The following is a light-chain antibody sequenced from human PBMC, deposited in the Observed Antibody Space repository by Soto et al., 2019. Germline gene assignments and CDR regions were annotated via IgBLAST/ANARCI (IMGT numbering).Light chain of an antibody. CDR1: SSNIGSYP. V-gene: IGLV1-44*01. CDR2: TAT. J-gene: IGLJ3*02. CDR3: AAWDESLSGGV. Sequence: QPVLTQPPSASATPGQRVAISCSGSSSNIGSYPVNWYQQLPGTAPKLLIHTATQRPSGVPDRFSGSKSGTSASLAISGLQSEDEADYYCAAWDESLSGGVFGGGTQLTVL.